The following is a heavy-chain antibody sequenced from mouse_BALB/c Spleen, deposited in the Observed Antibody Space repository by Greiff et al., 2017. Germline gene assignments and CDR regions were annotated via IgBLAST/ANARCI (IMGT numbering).Heavy chain of an antibody. CDR3: ARGGYGNLYAMDY. D-gene: IGHD2-1*01. CDR2: INPSTGYT. V-gene: IGHV1-7*01. J-gene: IGHJ4*01. Sequence: QVQLQQSGAELAKPGASVKMSCKASGYTFTSYWMHWVKQRPGQGLEWIGYINPSTGYTEYNQKFKDKATLTADKSSSTAYMQLSSLTSEDSAVYYCARGGYGNLYAMDYWGQGTSVTVSS. CDR1: GYTFTSYW.